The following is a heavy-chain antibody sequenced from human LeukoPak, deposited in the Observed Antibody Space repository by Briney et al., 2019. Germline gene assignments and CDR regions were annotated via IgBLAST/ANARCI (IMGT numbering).Heavy chain of an antibody. CDR2: INPNSGGT. J-gene: IGHJ5*02. V-gene: IGHV1-2*02. CDR1: GYTFTGHY. CDR3: ARDRVFGVVFGRFDP. D-gene: IGHD3-3*01. Sequence: ASVKVSCKASGYTFTGHYLHWVRQAPGQGLEWMGWINPNSGGTSYSQKFQGRVSMTRDTSISTVYMELSGLKSDDTAIYYCARDRVFGVVFGRFDPWGQGTLVAVST.